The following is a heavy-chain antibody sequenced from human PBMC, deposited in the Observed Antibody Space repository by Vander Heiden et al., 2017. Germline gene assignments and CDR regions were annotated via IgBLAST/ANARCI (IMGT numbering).Heavy chain of an antibody. CDR3: ARVARFAGSYYNYFDT. J-gene: IGHJ4*02. CDR2: MDPKTGET. D-gene: IGHD1-26*01. V-gene: IGHV1-8*01. CDR1: GYTFTTYA. Sequence: QGQVVQSGAEVKKPGASVRVSCKASGYTFTTYAINWVRQASGHGLEWMGWMDPKTGETGYAQRFQGRVTMTRNISRSTAYMELSGLRSEDTAVYFCARVARFAGSYYNYFDTWGQGSLVTVSS.